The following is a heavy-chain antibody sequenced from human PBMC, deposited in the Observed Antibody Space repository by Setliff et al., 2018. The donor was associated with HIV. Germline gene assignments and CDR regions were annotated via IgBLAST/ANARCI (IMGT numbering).Heavy chain of an antibody. CDR3: ARGQTMYGVVIYDAFNV. CDR2: ITWNGHTT. J-gene: IGHJ3*01. Sequence: GGSLRLSCVGSGFTFNNYVMSWVRQVPGKGLEWVSGITWNGHTTDYADSVKGRFTIYRDNRNKFLYLQMNSLSAEDTALYYCARGQTMYGVVIYDAFNVWGHGTMVTVSS. V-gene: IGHV3-20*04. CDR1: GFTFNNYV. D-gene: IGHD3-3*01.